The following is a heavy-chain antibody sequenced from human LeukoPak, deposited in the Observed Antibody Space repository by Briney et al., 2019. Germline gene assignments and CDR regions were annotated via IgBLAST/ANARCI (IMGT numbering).Heavy chain of an antibody. CDR2: IFYSGST. V-gene: IGHV4-39*01. D-gene: IGHD3/OR15-3a*01. CDR1: GGSISGSNYY. J-gene: IGHJ5*02. CDR3: ATWTQGGAFDP. Sequence: ASETLSLTCTVSGGSISGSNYYWGWIRQPPGKGLEWMGSIFYSGSTYYNPSRKSRVTISVDTSKNQFSLKVSSVTAADTAVYYCATWTQGGAFDPWGQGTLVTVSS.